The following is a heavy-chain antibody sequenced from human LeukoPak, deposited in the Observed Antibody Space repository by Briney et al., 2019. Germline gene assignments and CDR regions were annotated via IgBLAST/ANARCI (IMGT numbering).Heavy chain of an antibody. CDR3: ARDLRSSWGNYYDSIF. D-gene: IGHD3-22*01. CDR2: INPNSGGT. CDR1: GYTFTGYY. Sequence: ASVKVSCKASGYTFTGYYMHWVRQAPGQGREWMGWINPNSGGTNYAQEFQGRVTITRDTSISTAYMELSRLRSDDTAVYYCARDLRSSWGNYYDSIFWGQGTLVTVSS. J-gene: IGHJ4*02. V-gene: IGHV1-2*02.